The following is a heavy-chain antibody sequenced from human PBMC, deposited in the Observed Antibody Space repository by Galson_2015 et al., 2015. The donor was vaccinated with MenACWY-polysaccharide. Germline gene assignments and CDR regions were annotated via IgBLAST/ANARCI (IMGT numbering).Heavy chain of an antibody. CDR3: AVNPGY. CDR2: VYHTGST. J-gene: IGHJ4*02. CDR1: GGSIFINNW. V-gene: IGHV4-4*02. Sequence: ETLSLTCAVSGGSIFINNWWSWVRQAPGKGLEWIGEVYHTGSTNYNPSLQSRVTILIDTSKNQFSLKLTSVTAADTAVYYCAVNPGYWGQGTLVTVSS.